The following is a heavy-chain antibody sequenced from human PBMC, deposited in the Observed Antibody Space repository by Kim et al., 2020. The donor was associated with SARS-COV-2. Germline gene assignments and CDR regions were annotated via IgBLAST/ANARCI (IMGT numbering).Heavy chain of an antibody. V-gene: IGHV4-39*01. J-gene: IGHJ5*02. D-gene: IGHD3-22*01. Sequence: SETLSLTCTVSGGSISSSSYYWGWIRQPPGKGLEWIGCIYYSGSTYYNPSLKSRVTISVDTSKNQFSLKLSSVTAADTAVYYCARYVGITMIVVVIRGWFDPWGQGTLVTVSS. CDR1: GGSISSSSYY. CDR2: IYYSGST. CDR3: ARYVGITMIVVVIRGWFDP.